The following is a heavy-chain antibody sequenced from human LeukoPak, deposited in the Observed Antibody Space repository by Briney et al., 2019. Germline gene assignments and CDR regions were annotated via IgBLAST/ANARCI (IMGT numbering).Heavy chain of an antibody. J-gene: IGHJ4*02. CDR1: GFTFSSYW. CDR2: IKQDGSEK. V-gene: IGHV3-7*01. Sequence: GGSLRLSCAASGFTFSSYWMSWVRQAPGKGLEWVANIKQDGSEKYYVDSVKGRFTISRDNAKNSLYLQMNSLRAEDTAVYYCARAGLYYDILTGIYPFDYWGQGTLVTVSS. D-gene: IGHD3-9*01. CDR3: ARAGLYYDILTGIYPFDY.